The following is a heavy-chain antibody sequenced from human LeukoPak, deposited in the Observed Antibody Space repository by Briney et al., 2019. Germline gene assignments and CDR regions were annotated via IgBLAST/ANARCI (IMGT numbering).Heavy chain of an antibody. CDR1: GFTFSSYA. CDR2: ISGSGGST. D-gene: IGHD2-21*02. CDR3: AKSGSPYCGGDCYWDY. Sequence: GGSLRLSCAASGFTFSSYAMSWVRQAPGKGLEWVSAISGSGGSTYYADSVKGRFTISRDNSKNTLYLQMNSLRAEDTAVYYCAKSGSPYCGGDCYWDYWGQGTLVTVSS. J-gene: IGHJ4*02. V-gene: IGHV3-23*01.